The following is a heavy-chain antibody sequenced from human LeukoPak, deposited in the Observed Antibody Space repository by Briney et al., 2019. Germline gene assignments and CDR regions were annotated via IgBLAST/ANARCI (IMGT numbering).Heavy chain of an antibody. CDR2: IYYSGST. J-gene: IGHJ4*02. Sequence: SETLSLTCTVSGGSISSSSYCWGWVRQPPGKGLEWIGSIYYSGSTYYNPSLKSRVTISVDTSKNQLSLKLSSVTAADTAVYYCARVGYTGTEYYFDYWGQGTLVTDSS. CDR3: ARVGYTGTEYYFDY. D-gene: IGHD6-13*01. CDR1: GGSISSSSYC. V-gene: IGHV4-39*07.